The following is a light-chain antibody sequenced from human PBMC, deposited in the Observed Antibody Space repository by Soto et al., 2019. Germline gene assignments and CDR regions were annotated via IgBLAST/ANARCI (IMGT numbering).Light chain of an antibody. CDR3: SSYTSNNTRV. CDR1: SSDVGGYNY. Sequence: QSALTQPASVSGSPGQSITISCTGTSSDVGGYNYVSWYQQHPGKAHKLMIYEVNNRPSGVSNRFSGSKSGNTASLTISGLQAEDEADYYCSSYTSNNTRVFGGGTKVTVL. V-gene: IGLV2-14*01. CDR2: EVN. J-gene: IGLJ3*02.